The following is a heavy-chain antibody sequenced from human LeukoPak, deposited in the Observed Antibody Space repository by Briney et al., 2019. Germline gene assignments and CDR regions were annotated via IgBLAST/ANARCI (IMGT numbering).Heavy chain of an antibody. CDR2: VSSSSSYI. D-gene: IGHD6-19*01. J-gene: IGHJ4*02. V-gene: IGHV3-21*01. CDR3: ARVSSGCLD. Sequence: GGSLRLSCAASGFTFSSYSMNWVRQAAGKGLEWVSSVSSSSSYIYYADSVKGRLTISRDNAKNSLYLQMNSLRAEDMAVYYCARVSSGCLDWGQGTLVTVSS. CDR1: GFTFSSYS.